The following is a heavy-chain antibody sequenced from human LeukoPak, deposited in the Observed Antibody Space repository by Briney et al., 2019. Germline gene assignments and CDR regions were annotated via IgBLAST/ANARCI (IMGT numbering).Heavy chain of an antibody. D-gene: IGHD2-15*01. CDR3: TTRRQDGW. J-gene: IGHJ4*02. CDR1: GFTFSDAW. Sequence: GGSLRLSCVGSGFTFSDAWMSWVRQAPGKGLEWVGRIKSKSDGGTIDYAAPVKGRFTISRDDSRNTLYLQMNSLKTEDTAVHYCTTRRQDGWWGQGTLVTVS. CDR2: IKSKSDGGTI. V-gene: IGHV3-15*01.